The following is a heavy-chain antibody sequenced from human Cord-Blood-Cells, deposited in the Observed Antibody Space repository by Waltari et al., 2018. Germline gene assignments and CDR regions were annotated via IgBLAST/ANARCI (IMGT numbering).Heavy chain of an antibody. CDR2: IYYSGST. D-gene: IGHD2-15*01. J-gene: IGHJ4*02. CDR1: GGSISSSSYY. CDR3: ARHADGYCSGGSCYYFDY. V-gene: IGHV4-39*01. Sequence: QLQLQESGPGLVKPSETLSITCTVSGGSISSSSYYWGWIRQPPGKGLEWIGSIYYSGSTYYTPSLKSRVTISVDTSKNQFSLKLSSVTAADTAVYYCARHADGYCSGGSCYYFDYWGQGTLVTVSS.